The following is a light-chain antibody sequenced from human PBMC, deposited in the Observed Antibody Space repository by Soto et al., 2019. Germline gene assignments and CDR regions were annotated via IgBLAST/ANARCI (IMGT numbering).Light chain of an antibody. CDR1: SSDVGGYYY. CDR2: EVS. V-gene: IGLV2-14*01. J-gene: IGLJ3*02. Sequence: QSALTQPASVSGSPGQSITISCTGTSSDVGGYYYVSWYQHHPGKSPKLMIYEVSSRPSGVSNSFSGSKSGNTASLTISGLQAEDEADYYCSSYRSSNSWVFGGGTKLTVL. CDR3: SSYRSSNSWV.